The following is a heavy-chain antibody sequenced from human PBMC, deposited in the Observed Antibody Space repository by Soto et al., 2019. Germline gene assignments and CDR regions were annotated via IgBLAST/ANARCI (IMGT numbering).Heavy chain of an antibody. CDR2: INPDSGGT. Sequence: ASVKVSCKASGYTFTGYYMHWVRQSPGQGLEWMGWINPDSGGTNYAQKFQGRVTMTRDTSISTAYMELTRVGSDDTAVYFCARLGIEPREFDYWGQGTLVTVSS. CDR3: ARLGIEPREFDY. V-gene: IGHV1-2*02. J-gene: IGHJ4*02. CDR1: GYTFTGYY. D-gene: IGHD6-6*01.